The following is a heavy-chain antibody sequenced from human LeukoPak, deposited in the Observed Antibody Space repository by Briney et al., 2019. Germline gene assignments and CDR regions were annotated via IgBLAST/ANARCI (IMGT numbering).Heavy chain of an antibody. CDR2: ISYDGGKT. V-gene: IGHV3-30-3*01. CDR1: GFIFSGYA. Sequence: PGGSLRLSCAASGFIFSGYAMHWVRQAPGKGLEWVAVISYDGGKTYYADSVKGRFTTSRDNSKSTLYLQMNSLRSEDTAVYYCARGFNDFWSGSQLEYWGQGTLVTVSS. J-gene: IGHJ4*02. CDR3: ARGFNDFWSGSQLEY. D-gene: IGHD3-3*01.